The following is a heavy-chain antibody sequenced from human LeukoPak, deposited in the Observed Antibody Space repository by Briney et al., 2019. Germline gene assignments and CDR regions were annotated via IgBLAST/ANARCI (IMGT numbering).Heavy chain of an antibody. D-gene: IGHD2-2*01. CDR1: GFIFSSYS. Sequence: GGSLRLSCAASGFIFSSYSMNWVRQAPGKGLEWVSSISSSSSYIYYADSVKGRFTISRDNAKNSLYLQMNSLRAEDMAVYYCARDAVRAAIMGAFDIWGQGTMVTVSS. CDR2: ISSSSSYI. V-gene: IGHV3-21*01. CDR3: ARDAVRAAIMGAFDI. J-gene: IGHJ3*02.